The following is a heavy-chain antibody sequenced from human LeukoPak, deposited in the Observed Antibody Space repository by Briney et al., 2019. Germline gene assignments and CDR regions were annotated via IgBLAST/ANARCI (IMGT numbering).Heavy chain of an antibody. CDR2: IYHTGST. V-gene: IGHV4-59*01. CDR3: ARDRGTTGYYYLDS. J-gene: IGHJ4*02. Sequence: SETLSLTCSVSGGPITEYYWSWIRQPPGKGLEWIGYIYHTGSTNYSPTLKSRVTMSVDASRNQFSLKLVSVTAADTAVYYCARDRGTTGYYYLDSWGQGILVTVSS. D-gene: IGHD1-26*01. CDR1: GGPITEYY.